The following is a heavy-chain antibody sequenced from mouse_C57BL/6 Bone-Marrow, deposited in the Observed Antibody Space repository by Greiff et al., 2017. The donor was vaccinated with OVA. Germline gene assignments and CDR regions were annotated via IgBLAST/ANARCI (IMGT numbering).Heavy chain of an antibody. Sequence: QVQLQQPGAELVMPGASVKLSCKASGYTFTSYWMHWVQQSPGQGLEWIGEIDPSDSYPNYNQKFKGKSKLTVDKSSSTAYMKLSSLTSEDSAVYYCARRDYYGSSWFAYWGQGTLVTVSA. CDR1: GYTFTSYW. V-gene: IGHV1-69*01. CDR3: ARRDYYGSSWFAY. J-gene: IGHJ3*01. CDR2: IDPSDSYP. D-gene: IGHD1-1*01.